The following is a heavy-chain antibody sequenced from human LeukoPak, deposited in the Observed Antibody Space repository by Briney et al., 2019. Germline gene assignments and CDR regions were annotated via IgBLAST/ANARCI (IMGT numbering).Heavy chain of an antibody. CDR2: IRSKANSYAT. Sequence: PGGSLRLSCAASGFTFSGSAMHWVRQASGKGLEWVGRIRSKANSYATAYAASVKGRFTISRDDSKNTAYLQMNSLKTEDTAVYYRTSSSLGVGFPGVLGKYYMDVWGKGTTVTVSS. CDR3: TSSSLGVGFPGVLGKYYMDV. CDR1: GFTFSGSA. D-gene: IGHD6-6*01. J-gene: IGHJ6*03. V-gene: IGHV3-73*01.